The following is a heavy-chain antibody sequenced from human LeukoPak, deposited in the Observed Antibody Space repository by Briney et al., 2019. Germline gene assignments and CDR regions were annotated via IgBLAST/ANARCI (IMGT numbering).Heavy chain of an antibody. CDR3: ATPRSLRFLEWLSSHAFDI. V-gene: IGHV1-24*01. Sequence: ASVKVSCKVSGYTLTELSMHWVRQAPGKGLEWMGGFDPEDGETICAQKFQGRVTMTEDTSTDTAYMELSSLRSEDTAVYYCATPRSLRFLEWLSSHAFDIWGQGTMVTVSS. CDR2: FDPEDGET. D-gene: IGHD3-3*01. J-gene: IGHJ3*02. CDR1: GYTLTELS.